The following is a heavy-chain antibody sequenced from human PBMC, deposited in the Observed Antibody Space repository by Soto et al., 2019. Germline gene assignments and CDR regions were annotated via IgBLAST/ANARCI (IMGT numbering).Heavy chain of an antibody. V-gene: IGHV6-1*01. D-gene: IGHD6-13*01. J-gene: IGHJ5*02. Sequence: SQTLSLTCVIPGDSVSSNSAARNWIRQSPSRGLESLGRTYYRSKWYNDYAVSVRSRITINPDTSKNQFSLQLNSVTPEDTAVYYCATGIAAGRGDWREHWGKRTLVIASS. CDR2: TYYRSKWYN. CDR1: GDSVSSNSAA. CDR3: ATGIAAGRGDWREH.